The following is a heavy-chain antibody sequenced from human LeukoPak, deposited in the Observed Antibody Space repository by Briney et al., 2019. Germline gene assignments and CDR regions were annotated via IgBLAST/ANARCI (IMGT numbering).Heavy chain of an antibody. CDR2: LSWNSGSI. J-gene: IGHJ3*02. V-gene: IGHV3-9*01. D-gene: IGHD1-1*01. CDR3: AKDMAGTTGAFDI. Sequence: SLRLSCAASGFTFDDYAMHWVRQAPGKGLEWVSGLSWNSGSIGYADSVKGRFTISRDNAKKSLYLQMNSLRAEDTALYYCAKDMAGTTGAFDIWGQGTMVTVSS. CDR1: GFTFDDYA.